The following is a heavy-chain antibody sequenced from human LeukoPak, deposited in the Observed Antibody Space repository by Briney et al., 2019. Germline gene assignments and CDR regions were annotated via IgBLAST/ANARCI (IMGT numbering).Heavy chain of an antibody. Sequence: PGGSLRLSCAASGFTFSNYIMNWVRQAPGKGLEWVSTISSSGAGTYHADSVKGRFTISRDNSKDTLYLQMNSLRAEDTAVYYCAIAPPGGWYFDYWGQGTLVTVSS. V-gene: IGHV3-23*01. D-gene: IGHD6-19*01. CDR3: AIAPPGGWYFDY. CDR1: GFTFSNYI. J-gene: IGHJ4*02. CDR2: ISSSGAGT.